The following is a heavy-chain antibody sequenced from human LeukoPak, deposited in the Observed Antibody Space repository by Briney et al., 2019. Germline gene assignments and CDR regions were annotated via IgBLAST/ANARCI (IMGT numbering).Heavy chain of an antibody. J-gene: IGHJ4*02. CDR2: INPNSGGT. CDR3: ARDLYSSGWAIDY. D-gene: IGHD6-19*01. V-gene: IGHV1-2*02. Sequence: ASVKVSCKASGYTFTCYYMHWVRQAPGQGLEWMGWINPNSGGTNYVQKFQGRVTMTRDTSISKAYMELSRLRSDDTAVYYCARDLYSSGWAIDYWGQGTLVTVSS. CDR1: GYTFTCYY.